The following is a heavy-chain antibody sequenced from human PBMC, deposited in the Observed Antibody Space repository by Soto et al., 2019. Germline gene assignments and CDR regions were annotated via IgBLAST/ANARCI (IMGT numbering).Heavy chain of an antibody. CDR2: IHHSGST. Sequence: SETLSLTCTVSGGSISSYYWSWIRQPPGKGLEWIGEIHHSGSTNYNPSLKSRVTISVDKSKNQFSLKLNSVTAADTAVYYCARVRQGCSSTSCYFDPWGQGTLVTVSS. J-gene: IGHJ5*02. CDR1: GGSISSYY. D-gene: IGHD2-2*01. CDR3: ARVRQGCSSTSCYFDP. V-gene: IGHV4-59*12.